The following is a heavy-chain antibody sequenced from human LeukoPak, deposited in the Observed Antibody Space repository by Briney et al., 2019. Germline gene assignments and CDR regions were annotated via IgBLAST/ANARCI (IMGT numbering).Heavy chain of an antibody. CDR1: GFTFSDYY. D-gene: IGHD1-26*01. CDR3: ARTGSGSYYGPFDY. J-gene: IGHJ4*02. V-gene: IGHV3-11*01. Sequence: GGSLRLSCAASGFTFSDYYLSWIRKPPGKGLEWVSYISSSGSTIYYADSVKGRVTISRDNAKNSLYLQMNSLRAEDTAVYYCARTGSGSYYGPFDYWGQGTLVTVSS. CDR2: ISSSGSTI.